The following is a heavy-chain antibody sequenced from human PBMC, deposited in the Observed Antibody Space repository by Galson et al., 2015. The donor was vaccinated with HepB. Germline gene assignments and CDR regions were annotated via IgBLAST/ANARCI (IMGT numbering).Heavy chain of an antibody. CDR3: AKGVASYSSSWYPFDY. D-gene: IGHD6-13*01. Sequence: SLRLSCAASGFTFSSYGMHWVRQAPGKGLEWVAVISYDGSNKYYADSVKGRFTISRDNSKNTLYLQMNSLRAEDTAVYYCAKGVASYSSSWYPFDYWGQGTLVSVSS. V-gene: IGHV3-30*18. CDR1: GFTFSSYG. J-gene: IGHJ4*02. CDR2: ISYDGSNK.